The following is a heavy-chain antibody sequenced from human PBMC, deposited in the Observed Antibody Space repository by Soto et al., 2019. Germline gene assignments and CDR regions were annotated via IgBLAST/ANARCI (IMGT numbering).Heavy chain of an antibody. V-gene: IGHV3-73*01. Sequence: GGSLRLSCATSGFTFSGSAMHWVRQASGKGLEWVGRIRSKANSYATAYAASVKGRFTISRDDSKNTAYLQMNSLKTEDTAVYYCTSTTWGDYWGHGTLVTVSS. D-gene: IGHD1-7*01. CDR3: TSTTWGDY. CDR2: IRSKANSYAT. J-gene: IGHJ4*01. CDR1: GFTFSGSA.